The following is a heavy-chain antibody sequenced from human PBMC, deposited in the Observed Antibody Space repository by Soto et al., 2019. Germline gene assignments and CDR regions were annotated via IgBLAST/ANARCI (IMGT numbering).Heavy chain of an antibody. CDR3: AARSITDTVTTPPYGMDV. CDR1: GFTFTSSA. Sequence: ASVKVSCKASGFTFTSSAMQWVRQARGQRLEWIGWIVVGSGNTNYAQKFQERVTITRDMSTSTAYMELSSLRSEDTAVYYCAARSITDTVTTPPYGMDVWGQGTTVTVSS. CDR2: IVVGSGNT. V-gene: IGHV1-58*02. J-gene: IGHJ6*02. D-gene: IGHD4-17*01.